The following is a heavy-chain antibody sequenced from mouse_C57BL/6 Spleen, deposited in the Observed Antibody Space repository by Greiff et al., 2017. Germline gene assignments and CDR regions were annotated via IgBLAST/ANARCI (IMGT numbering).Heavy chain of an antibody. D-gene: IGHD6-1*01. Sequence: EVKLQESGGGLVKPGGSLKLSCAASGFTFSSYAMSWVRQTPEKRLEWVATISDGGSYTYSPDNVKGRFTISRDNAKNNLYLQMSHLKSEDTAMYYCARGEHKGYFDYWGQGTTLTVSS. J-gene: IGHJ2*01. V-gene: IGHV5-4*03. CDR1: GFTFSSYA. CDR3: ARGEHKGYFDY. CDR2: ISDGGSYT.